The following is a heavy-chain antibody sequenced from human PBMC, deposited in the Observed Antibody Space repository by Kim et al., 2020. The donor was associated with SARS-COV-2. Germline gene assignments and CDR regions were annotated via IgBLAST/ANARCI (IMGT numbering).Heavy chain of an antibody. CDR1: GGSISSYY. Sequence: SETLSLTCTVSGGSISSYYWSWIRQPPGKGLEWIGYIYYSGSTNYNPSLKSRVTISVDTSKNQFSLKLSSVTAADTAVYYCARARITGTTSGNYYYYGMDVWGQGTTVTVSS. V-gene: IGHV4-59*01. D-gene: IGHD1-20*01. CDR3: ARARITGTTSGNYYYYGMDV. J-gene: IGHJ6*02. CDR2: IYYSGST.